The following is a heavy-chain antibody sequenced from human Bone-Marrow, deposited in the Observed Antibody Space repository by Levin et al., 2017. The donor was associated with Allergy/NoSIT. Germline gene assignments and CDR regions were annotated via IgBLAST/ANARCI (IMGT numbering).Heavy chain of an antibody. Sequence: KTGGSLRLSCAASGFIFNNAWMNWVRQAPGKGLEWVGRIKSKADGETTDYAAPVKGRFTVSRDDSKDTVYLQMNSLKIEDTAVYYCTVDVPDMDKQIDYWGQGNLVTVSS. J-gene: IGHJ4*02. CDR3: TVDVPDMDKQIDY. D-gene: IGHD2-2*03. V-gene: IGHV3-15*07. CDR2: IKSKADGETT. CDR1: GFIFNNAW.